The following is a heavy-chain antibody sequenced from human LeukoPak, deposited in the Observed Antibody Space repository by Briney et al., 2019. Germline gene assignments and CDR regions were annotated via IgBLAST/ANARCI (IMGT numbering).Heavy chain of an antibody. D-gene: IGHD3-22*01. Sequence: GGSLRLSCAASGFTFSSYGMHWVRQAPGKGLEWVANIKEDGSEKLYVDSVKGRFTISRDNAKDTLNLLMNSLRAEDTAVYYCARGGYYDSSGYWPDYWGQGTLVTVPS. CDR3: ARGGYYDSSGYWPDY. CDR1: GFTFSSYG. J-gene: IGHJ4*02. V-gene: IGHV3-7*05. CDR2: IKEDGSEK.